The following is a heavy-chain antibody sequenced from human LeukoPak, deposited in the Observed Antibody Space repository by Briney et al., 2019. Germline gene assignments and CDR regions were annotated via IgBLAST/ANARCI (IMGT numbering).Heavy chain of an antibody. V-gene: IGHV4-34*01. Sequence: SETLSLTCAVYGGSFSGYYWSWIRQPPGKGLEWIGEINHSGSTNYNPSLKSRVTISVDTSKNQFSLKLSSVTAADTAVYYCATTVTSDWFDPWGQGTLVTVPS. D-gene: IGHD4-17*01. CDR2: INHSGST. CDR1: GGSFSGYY. J-gene: IGHJ5*02. CDR3: ATTVTSDWFDP.